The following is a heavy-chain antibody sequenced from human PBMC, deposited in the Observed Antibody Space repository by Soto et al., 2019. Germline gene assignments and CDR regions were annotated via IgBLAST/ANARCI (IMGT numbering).Heavy chain of an antibody. CDR1: GYIFSYYG. CDR2: ISAYKGKT. D-gene: IGHD3-9*01. J-gene: IGHJ6*02. V-gene: IGHV1-18*01. Sequence: QAQLVQSGAEVKKTGASVKVSCKASGYIFSYYGISWVRQAPGQRLEWMGWISAYKGKTNSAQTVPGRVTLATDTSSSTAYMEFRSLRSDDTAVYYCARDRYLYDILTRYYKDYGMDVWGQGTTVTVSS. CDR3: ARDRYLYDILTRYYKDYGMDV.